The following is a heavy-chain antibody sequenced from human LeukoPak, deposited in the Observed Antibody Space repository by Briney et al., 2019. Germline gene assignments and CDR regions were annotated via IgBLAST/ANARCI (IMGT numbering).Heavy chain of an antibody. CDR1: GFTFSDYY. CDR2: ISSSGSTI. CDR3: ARDACCTNGVCYAHYFDY. V-gene: IGHV3-11*04. Sequence: GGSLRLSCAASGFTFSDYYMSWIRQAPGKGLEWVSYISSSGSTIYYADSVKGRFTISRDNAKNSLYLQMNSLRAEDTAVYYCARDACCTNGVCYAHYFDYWGQGTLVTVSS. D-gene: IGHD2-8*01. J-gene: IGHJ4*02.